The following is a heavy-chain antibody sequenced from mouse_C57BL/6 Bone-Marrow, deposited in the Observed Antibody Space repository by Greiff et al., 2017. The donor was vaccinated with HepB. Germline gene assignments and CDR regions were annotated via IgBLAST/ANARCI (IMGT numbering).Heavy chain of an antibody. CDR3: TPLPGDSADAMDY. J-gene: IGHJ4*01. V-gene: IGHV6-6*01. CDR1: GFPFSDAW. D-gene: IGHD3-3*01. Sequence: EVHLVESGGGLVQPGGYMKLSCAASGFPFSDAWLDWVRQSPEKGLELVAEIRNKANNHATYYAESVKGRFTISSDDSKSSVYLQINSLRAEDTSIYYCTPLPGDSADAMDYWGQGTSVTVSS. CDR2: IRNKANNHAT.